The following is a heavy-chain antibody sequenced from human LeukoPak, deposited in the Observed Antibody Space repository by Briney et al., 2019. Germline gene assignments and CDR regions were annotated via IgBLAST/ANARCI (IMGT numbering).Heavy chain of an antibody. Sequence: PGGALRLSCAASGFTFSSYSMNWVRQAPGKGLEWVSSISSSSSYIYYADSVKGRFTISRDNAKNSLYLQMNSLRAEDTAVYYCARDHQRVMGPSEMKNVPHDAFDIWGQGTMVTVSS. CDR1: GFTFSSYS. D-gene: IGHD3-16*01. J-gene: IGHJ3*02. CDR3: ARDHQRVMGPSEMKNVPHDAFDI. V-gene: IGHV3-21*01. CDR2: ISSSSSYI.